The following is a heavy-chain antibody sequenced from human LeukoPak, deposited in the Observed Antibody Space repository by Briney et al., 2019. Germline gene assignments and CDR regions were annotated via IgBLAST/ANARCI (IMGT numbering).Heavy chain of an antibody. V-gene: IGHV1-2*06. CDR1: GYTFTGYY. CDR2: INPNSGGT. Sequence: GASVKVSCKASGYTFTGYYMHWVRQAPGQGLEWMGRINPNSGGTNYAQTFQGRVTMTRDTTISTAYMELSRLRSDDTAVYYCARVGYSSLAFDIWGQGTMVTVSS. D-gene: IGHD5-18*01. J-gene: IGHJ3*02. CDR3: ARVGYSSLAFDI.